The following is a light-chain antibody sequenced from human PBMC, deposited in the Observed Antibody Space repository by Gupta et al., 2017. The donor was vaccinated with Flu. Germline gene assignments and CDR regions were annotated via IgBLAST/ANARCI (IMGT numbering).Light chain of an antibody. V-gene: IGKV1-33*01. CDR1: QDINNY. CDR2: GAS. J-gene: IGKJ4*01. Sequence: PSSRSAAVGDRVTITCQASQDINNYLNWYQHKPGKAPELLIYGASYLETGVPSRFSGSGSGTDFTFTISSLQPEDIGTYYCQQYDNVPLAFGGGTKVEI. CDR3: QQYDNVPLA.